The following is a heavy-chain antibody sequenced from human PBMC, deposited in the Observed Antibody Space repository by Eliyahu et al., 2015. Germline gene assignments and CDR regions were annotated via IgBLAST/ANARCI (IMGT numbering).Heavy chain of an antibody. D-gene: IGHD5-12*01. CDR3: ARGGYGGYDPLDY. CDR2: IWGDGSSQ. CDR1: RFSSSNYG. Sequence: QVQLVESGGGVVQPGRSLRLSCAASRFSSSNYGMHWVRQAPGQGLGWVAGIWGDGSSQYYADSVKGRFTISRDNSKNTVYLQMSSLRAEDTAVYYCARGGYGGYDPLDYWGQGTLVTVSS. V-gene: IGHV3-33*01. J-gene: IGHJ4*02.